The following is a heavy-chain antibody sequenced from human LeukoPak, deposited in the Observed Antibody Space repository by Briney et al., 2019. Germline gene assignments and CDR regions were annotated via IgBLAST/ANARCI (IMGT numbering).Heavy chain of an antibody. CDR1: GFTFTSYS. V-gene: IGHV3-23*01. D-gene: IGHD1-26*01. CDR2: ISGGGGST. Sequence: GGSLRLSCAASGFTFTSYSMNWVRQAPGKGLEWVSTISGGGGSTYYADPVKGRFTISRGNSKNTLYLQVNSLRAEDTAVYYCAKGGKWDVTPFDYWGQGTLVTVSS. CDR3: AKGGKWDVTPFDY. J-gene: IGHJ4*02.